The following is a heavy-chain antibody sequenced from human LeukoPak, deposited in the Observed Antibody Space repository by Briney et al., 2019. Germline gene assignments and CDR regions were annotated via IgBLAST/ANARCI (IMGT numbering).Heavy chain of an antibody. CDR2: ITGSGGGT. Sequence: GGSLRLSCAASGFTFSTFAMSWVRQAPGKGLEWVSAITGSGGGTPYADSVKGRFTISRDNSKNTLYLQMNSLRAEDTAVYYCGSLLGTTTAIDYWGQGTLVTVSA. J-gene: IGHJ4*02. CDR1: GFTFSTFA. V-gene: IGHV3-23*01. CDR3: GSLLGTTTAIDY. D-gene: IGHD1-14*01.